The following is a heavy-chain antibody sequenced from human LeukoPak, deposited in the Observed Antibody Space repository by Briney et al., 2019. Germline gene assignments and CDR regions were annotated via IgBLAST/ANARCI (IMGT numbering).Heavy chain of an antibody. Sequence: ASVKVSCKASGYTFTSYGISWVRQAPRPGLEWMGWISPYNGNTHYAQKLQGRVTMTTDTSTNTAYMELRSLRSDDTAVYYCAREATPGSGGNFDYWGQGTLVTVSS. CDR2: ISPYNGNT. CDR3: AREATPGSGGNFDY. D-gene: IGHD3-10*01. V-gene: IGHV1-18*01. J-gene: IGHJ4*02. CDR1: GYTFTSYG.